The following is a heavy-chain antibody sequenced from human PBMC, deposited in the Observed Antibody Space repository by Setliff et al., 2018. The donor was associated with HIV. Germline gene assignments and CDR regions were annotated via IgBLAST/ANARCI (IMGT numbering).Heavy chain of an antibody. CDR1: GFTFSSYG. J-gene: IGHJ4*02. CDR3: AREGGSSGYCGYFDY. D-gene: IGHD3-22*01. V-gene: IGHV3-21*06. CDR2: ISGSSGYE. Sequence: GGSLRLSCAASGFTFSSYGMHWVRQAPGKGLEWVSSISGSSGYEYYADSVKGRFTISRDSAKNSLYLQMNSLRDEDTAVYYCAREGGSSGYCGYFDYWGQGTLVTVSS.